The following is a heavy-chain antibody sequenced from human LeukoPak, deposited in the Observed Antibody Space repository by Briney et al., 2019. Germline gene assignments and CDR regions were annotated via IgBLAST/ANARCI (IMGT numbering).Heavy chain of an antibody. CDR3: ARARRYSSGELVSAFDI. CDR2: VSSNGGST. J-gene: IGHJ3*02. D-gene: IGHD6-19*01. V-gene: IGHV3-64*01. Sequence: PGGSLRLSCAASGFTFSSYAMHWVRQAPGKGLEYVSAVSSNGGSTYYANSVKGRFTISRDNSKNTLYLQMGSLRSDDTAVYYCARARRYSSGELVSAFDIWGQGTMVTVSS. CDR1: GFTFSSYA.